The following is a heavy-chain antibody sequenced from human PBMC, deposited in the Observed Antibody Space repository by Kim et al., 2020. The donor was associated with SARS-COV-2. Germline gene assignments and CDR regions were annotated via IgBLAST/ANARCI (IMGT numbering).Heavy chain of an antibody. V-gene: IGHV3-15*01. CDR3: TTDYERIGGLCDGETCYPASL. D-gene: IGHD2-21*01. CDR2: IRSKADGGTA. Sequence: GGSLRLSCAASGFTFTKVWLSWVRQAPGKGLEWVGRIRSKADGGTADYAAPVKGRFTISRDDSKNTLHLQMNGLRAEDTAFYHCTTDYERIGGLCDGETCYPASLWGQGTLVTVSS. J-gene: IGHJ4*02. CDR1: GFTFTKVW.